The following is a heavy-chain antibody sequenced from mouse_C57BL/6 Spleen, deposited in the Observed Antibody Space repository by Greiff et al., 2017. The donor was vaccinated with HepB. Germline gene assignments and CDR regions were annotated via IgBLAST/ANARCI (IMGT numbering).Heavy chain of an antibody. D-gene: IGHD2-4*01. J-gene: IGHJ4*01. Sequence: EVKLVESGGGLVQPGGSLKLSCAASGFTFSDYYMYWVRQTPEKRLEWVAYISNGGGSTYYPDTVKGRFTISRDNAKNTLYLQMSRLKSEDTAMYYCARGLYYDYEGYAMDYWGQGTSVTVSS. CDR1: GFTFSDYY. CDR3: ARGLYYDYEGYAMDY. CDR2: ISNGGGST. V-gene: IGHV5-12*01.